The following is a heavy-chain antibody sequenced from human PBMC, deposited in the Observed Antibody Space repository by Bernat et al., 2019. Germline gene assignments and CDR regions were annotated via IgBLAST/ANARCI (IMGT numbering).Heavy chain of an antibody. Sequence: EVQLVESGGGLVQPGRSLRLSCAASGFTFDDYAMHWVRQAPGKGLEWVSGISWNSGSTYYADSVKGRFTISRDNSKNTLYLQMNSLRAEDTAVYYCAKDLARNKVVAATFDYWGQGTLVTVSS. CDR2: ISWNSGST. D-gene: IGHD2-15*01. V-gene: IGHV3-9*01. J-gene: IGHJ4*02. CDR3: AKDLARNKVVAATFDY. CDR1: GFTFDDYA.